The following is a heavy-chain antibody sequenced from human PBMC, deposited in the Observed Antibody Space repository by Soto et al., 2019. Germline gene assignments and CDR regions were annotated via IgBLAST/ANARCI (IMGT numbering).Heavy chain of an antibody. CDR2: IYCSGST. CDR1: GGSISSGGYY. Sequence: SETLSLTCTVSGGSISSGGYYWSWIRQHPGKGLEWIGYIYCSGSTYYNPSLKSRVTISVDTSKNQFSLKLSSVTAADTAVYYCARSRGGQLVLDYWGQGTLVTVSS. V-gene: IGHV4-31*03. CDR3: ARSRGGQLVLDY. J-gene: IGHJ4*02. D-gene: IGHD6-6*01.